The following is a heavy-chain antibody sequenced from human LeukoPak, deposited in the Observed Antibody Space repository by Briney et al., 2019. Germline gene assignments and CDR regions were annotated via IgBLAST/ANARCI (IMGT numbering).Heavy chain of an antibody. CDR2: INPSGGST. J-gene: IGHJ4*02. V-gene: IGHV1-46*01. CDR1: GYTFTSNY. D-gene: IGHD5-12*01. CDR3: AREEGYSGYTPSGLGSDY. Sequence: ASVKVSCKASGYTFTSNYIHWVRQAPGQGLEWMGIINPSGGSTSYAQKFQGRVTMTRDTSTSTVYMELSSLRSEDTAVYYCAREEGYSGYTPSGLGSDYWGQGTLVTVSS.